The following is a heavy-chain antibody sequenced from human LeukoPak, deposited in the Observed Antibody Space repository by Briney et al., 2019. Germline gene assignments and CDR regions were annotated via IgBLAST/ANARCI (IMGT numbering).Heavy chain of an antibody. Sequence: PSETLSLTCAFYGASFSGYYWGWIRQPPGKGLEWIGEINHSGITTYNPSLKSRVTISVDTSKKQFSLKLNSVTAADTAVYYCAISHKWLLLDYWGQGTLVTVSS. CDR2: INHSGIT. V-gene: IGHV4-34*01. CDR1: GASFSGYY. D-gene: IGHD2-15*01. J-gene: IGHJ4*02. CDR3: AISHKWLLLDY.